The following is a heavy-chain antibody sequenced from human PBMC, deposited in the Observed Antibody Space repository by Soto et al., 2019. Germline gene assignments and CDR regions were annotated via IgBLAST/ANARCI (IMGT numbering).Heavy chain of an antibody. CDR1: GFTFRSYV. CDR2: TSYDGSNN. CDR3: VRWGTTGGLDV. J-gene: IGHJ4*02. Sequence: QVQLVESGGGVVQPGTSLRLSCVGSGFTFRSYVIHWVRQAPGKGLEWVALTSYDGSNNFYGDSVKGRFTISRHNSRNTVELQMDSLRFEDTALYYCVRWGTTGGLDVWGQGTLVFVSS. D-gene: IGHD3-16*01. V-gene: IGHV3-33*05.